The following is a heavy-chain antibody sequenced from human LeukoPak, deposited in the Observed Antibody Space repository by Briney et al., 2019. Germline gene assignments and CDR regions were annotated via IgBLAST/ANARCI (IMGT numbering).Heavy chain of an antibody. CDR2: ISAYNGNT. Sequence: ASVNVSCKASGYTFTSYGISWVRQAPGQGLEWMGWISAYNGNTNYAQKLQGRVTMTTDTSTSTASMELRRLRSDDPAVYYCARDCSGGSCYFDYWGKGTLVTVSS. CDR3: ARDCSGGSCYFDY. V-gene: IGHV1-18*01. J-gene: IGHJ4*02. CDR1: GYTFTSYG. D-gene: IGHD2-15*01.